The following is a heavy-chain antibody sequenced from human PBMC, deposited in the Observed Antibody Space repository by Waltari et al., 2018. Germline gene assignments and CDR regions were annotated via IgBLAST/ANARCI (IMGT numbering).Heavy chain of an antibody. D-gene: IGHD3-22*01. J-gene: IGHJ6*02. V-gene: IGHV5-51*01. Sequence: MGWVRQMPGKGLEWMGIIYPGDSDTRYSPSFQGQVTISADKSISTAYLQWSSLQASDTAMYYCARHSTYYSYSGPEVSGTDVWGQGT. CDR2: IYPGDSDT. CDR3: ARHSTYYSYSGPEVSGTDV.